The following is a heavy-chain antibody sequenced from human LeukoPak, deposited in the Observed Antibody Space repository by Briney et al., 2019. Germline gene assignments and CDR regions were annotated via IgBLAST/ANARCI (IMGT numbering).Heavy chain of an antibody. CDR3: ARVSPLLWFGEFDY. D-gene: IGHD3-10*01. J-gene: IGHJ4*02. CDR2: IQQDGSEK. V-gene: IGHV3-7*01. CDR1: GFTFNYYW. Sequence: GGSLRLSCAASGFTFNYYWLTWVRQAPGKGLEWVANIQQDGSEKYYVDSVKGRFIISRDNAKNSLYLQMNSLRAEDTAVYYCARVSPLLWFGEFDYWGQGTLVTVSS.